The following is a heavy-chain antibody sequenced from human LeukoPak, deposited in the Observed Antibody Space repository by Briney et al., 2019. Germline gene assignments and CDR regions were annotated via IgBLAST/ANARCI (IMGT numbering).Heavy chain of an antibody. CDR2: INTGNGDT. J-gene: IGHJ4*02. V-gene: IGHV1-3*04. Sequence: ASVKVSCKASGYSFTTYAIHWVRQAPGQRLEWLGWINTGNGDTRYSQTFQGRVTITRDTSASTAYMELSSLRPEDTAVYYCARDMGSGSLHYWGQGTLVTVSS. D-gene: IGHD1-26*01. CDR1: GYSFTTYA. CDR3: ARDMGSGSLHY.